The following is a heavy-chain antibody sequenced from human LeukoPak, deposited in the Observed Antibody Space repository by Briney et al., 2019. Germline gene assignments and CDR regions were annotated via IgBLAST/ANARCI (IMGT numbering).Heavy chain of an antibody. V-gene: IGHV3-21*01. J-gene: IGHJ4*02. CDR1: GFAFSSYS. CDR3: GRQRGGIGRIDY. CDR2: INSNSVYM. D-gene: IGHD1-26*01. Sequence: GGSLRLSCAASGFAFSSYSMNWVRQAPGKGLEWVSPINSNSVYMYYGDSLKGRFTISRDNAKNSLYLQMNSLRADDTAVYYCGRQRGGIGRIDYWGQGTLVTVSS.